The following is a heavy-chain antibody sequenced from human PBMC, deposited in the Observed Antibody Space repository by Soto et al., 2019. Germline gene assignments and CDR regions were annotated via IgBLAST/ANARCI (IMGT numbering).Heavy chain of an antibody. J-gene: IGHJ3*02. D-gene: IGHD3-3*01. CDR1: GGSISSYY. CDR2: IYYSGST. Sequence: SETLSLTCIVSGGSISSYYWSWIRQPPGKGLEWIGYIYYSGSTNYNPSLKSRVTISVDTSKNQFSLKLSSVTAADTAVYYCARSTYYDFWSGYYYPLTDAFDIWGQGTMVTVSS. V-gene: IGHV4-59*01. CDR3: ARSTYYDFWSGYYYPLTDAFDI.